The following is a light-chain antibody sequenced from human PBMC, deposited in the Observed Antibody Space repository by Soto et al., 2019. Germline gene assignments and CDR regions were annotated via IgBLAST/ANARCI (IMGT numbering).Light chain of an antibody. CDR3: QQSYSIPYT. J-gene: IGKJ2*01. Sequence: DIQMTQSPSSLSASVGDRVTITCRASQSISSYVNWYQQKPGKAPKLLIYAASSWQSGVPSRFSGSGSGTDCTLNISSLQPEDFATYYCQQSYSIPYTFGQGTKLELK. CDR2: AAS. V-gene: IGKV1-39*01. CDR1: QSISSY.